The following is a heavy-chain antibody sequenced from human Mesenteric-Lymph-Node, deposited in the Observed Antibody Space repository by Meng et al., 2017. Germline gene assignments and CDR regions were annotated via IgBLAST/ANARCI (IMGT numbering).Heavy chain of an antibody. D-gene: IGHD3-10*01. CDR2: ISSSGSTI. V-gene: IGHV3-48*03. Sequence: GESLKISCAASGFTFSSYEMNWVRQAPGKGLEWVSYISSSGSTIYYADSVKGRFTISRDNAKNSLYLQMNSLRAEDTAVYYCARAYITMVRGAPLFGPWGQGTLVTVSS. J-gene: IGHJ5*02. CDR1: GFTFSSYE. CDR3: ARAYITMVRGAPLFGP.